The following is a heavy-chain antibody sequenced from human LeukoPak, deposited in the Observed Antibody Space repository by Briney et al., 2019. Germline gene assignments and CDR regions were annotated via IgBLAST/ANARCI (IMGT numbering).Heavy chain of an antibody. Sequence: GGSLRLSCAASGFTFTNAWMSWVRQAPGKGLEWVSAITGGGSGIYYADSMKSRFTISRDNSKNTLYLQINSLRAEDTAVYYCAKWGDYDVLTGYYVSDYWGQGTLVTVSS. CDR3: AKWGDYDVLTGYYVSDY. V-gene: IGHV3-23*01. CDR2: ITGGGSGI. J-gene: IGHJ4*02. CDR1: GFTFTNAW. D-gene: IGHD3-9*01.